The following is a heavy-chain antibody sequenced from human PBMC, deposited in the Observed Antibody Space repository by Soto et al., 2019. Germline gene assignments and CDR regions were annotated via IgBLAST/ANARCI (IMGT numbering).Heavy chain of an antibody. CDR1: GGSINSYW. J-gene: IGHJ4*02. Sequence: SETLSLTCSVSGGSINSYWWGWIRQPAGKGLEWIGRVYSTGTTDYNPSLNSRATMSVETSKNQFSLKLTSVTAADTAVYYCARDIGSYAYGEGYWGQGIQVTVSS. CDR3: ARDIGSYAYGEGY. V-gene: IGHV4-4*07. D-gene: IGHD3-10*01. CDR2: VYSTGTT.